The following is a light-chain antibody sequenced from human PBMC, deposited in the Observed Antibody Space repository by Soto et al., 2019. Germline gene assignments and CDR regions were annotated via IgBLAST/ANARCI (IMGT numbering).Light chain of an antibody. J-gene: IGKJ3*01. CDR1: QSISNY. CDR2: AAS. Sequence: DIQMTQSPSSLSASVGDRVTITCRASQSISNYLTCYQRKPGRAPKLLIYAASTVQSGGPQSFSGSRSGTDFTLTINSLQPEGFASSDCQQIYSAPFTFPPGTPVDLK. CDR3: QQIYSAPFT. V-gene: IGKV1-39*01.